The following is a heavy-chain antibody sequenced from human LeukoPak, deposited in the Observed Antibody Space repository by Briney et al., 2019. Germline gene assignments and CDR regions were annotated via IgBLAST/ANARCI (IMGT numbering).Heavy chain of an antibody. D-gene: IGHD6-19*01. CDR2: ISGSGGST. V-gene: IGHV3-23*01. CDR1: GFTFSSYA. Sequence: GGSLRLSCAASGFTFSSYAMSWVRQAPGRGLEWVSAISGSGGSTYYADSVKGRFTISRDNSKNTLYLQMNSLRAEDTAVYYCAKVKELMTVAYYFDYWGQGTLVTVSS. J-gene: IGHJ4*02. CDR3: AKVKELMTVAYYFDY.